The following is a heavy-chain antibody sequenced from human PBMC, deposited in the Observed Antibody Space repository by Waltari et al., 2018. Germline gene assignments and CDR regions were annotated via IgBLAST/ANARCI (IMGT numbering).Heavy chain of an antibody. Sequence: QVQLMESGGGVVQPGRSLRLSCVASDFTFLSYAMHWVRQVPGKGREWVAVISKNERKISDVDAVKGRCTISRDNSKKMLYLQMNSLRGEDTAVYYCARDYCDRTYCHGMDVWGQGTTVTVSS. D-gene: IGHD3-22*01. V-gene: IGHV3-30*04. CDR2: ISKNERKI. CDR3: ARDYCDRTYCHGMDV. CDR1: DFTFLSYA. J-gene: IGHJ6*02.